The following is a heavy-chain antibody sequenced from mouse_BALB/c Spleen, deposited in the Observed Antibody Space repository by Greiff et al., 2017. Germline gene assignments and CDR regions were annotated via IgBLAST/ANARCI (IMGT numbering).Heavy chain of an antibody. CDR1: GYTFTDYA. CDR2: IITNNVNT. CDR3: ARLDEGNAVVPFDY. D-gene: IGHD5-1*01. V-gene: IGHV1-67*01. Sequence: QVQLKESGPEVVRPGVSVKISCKVSGYTFTDYAMHWVKQSHAQRLEWIGVIITNNVNTNYNQKFKVKATMTVDKSSIAAYIELARLTSEESAIYYCARLDEGNAVVPFDYWGQGTTVTVSS. J-gene: IGHJ2*01.